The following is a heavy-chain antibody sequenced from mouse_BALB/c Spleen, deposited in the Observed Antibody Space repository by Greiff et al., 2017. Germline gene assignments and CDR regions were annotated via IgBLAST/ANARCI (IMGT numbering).Heavy chain of an antibody. V-gene: IGHV5-4*02. CDR2: ISDGGSYT. Sequence: EVKLVESGGGLVKPGGSLKLSCAASGFTFSDYYMYWVRQTPEKRLEWVATISDGGSYTYYPDSVKGRFTISRDNAKNNLYLQMSSLKSEDTAMYYCARGDGNPLYAMDYWGQGTSVTVSS. CDR3: ARGDGNPLYAMDY. CDR1: GFTFSDYY. D-gene: IGHD2-1*01. J-gene: IGHJ4*01.